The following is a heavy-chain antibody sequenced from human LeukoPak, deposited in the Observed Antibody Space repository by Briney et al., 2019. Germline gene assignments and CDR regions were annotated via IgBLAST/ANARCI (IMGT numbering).Heavy chain of an antibody. CDR1: GFTFSSYA. CDR2: ISGSGGST. Sequence: PGGSLRLSCAASGFTFSSYAMSWVRQAPGKGLEWVSAISGSGGSTYYADSVKGRFTISRDNSKNTLYLQMNSLRAEDTAVYYCARDPSPYGSGSYFDYWGQGTLVTVSS. D-gene: IGHD3-10*01. V-gene: IGHV3-23*01. CDR3: ARDPSPYGSGSYFDY. J-gene: IGHJ4*02.